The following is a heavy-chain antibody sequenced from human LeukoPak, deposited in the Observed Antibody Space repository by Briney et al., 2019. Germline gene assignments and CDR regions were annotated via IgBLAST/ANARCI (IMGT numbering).Heavy chain of an antibody. CDR1: GLTVSSNY. CDR3: AREVDDSSGYYYYDLIGTFDY. J-gene: IGHJ4*02. CDR2: INSDGSST. Sequence: GGSLRLSCAASGLTVSSNYMSWVRQAPGKGLVWVSRINSDGSSTSYADSVKGRFTISRDNAKNTLYLQMNSLRAEDTAVYYCAREVDDSSGYYYYDLIGTFDYWGQGTLVTVSS. D-gene: IGHD3-22*01. V-gene: IGHV3-74*01.